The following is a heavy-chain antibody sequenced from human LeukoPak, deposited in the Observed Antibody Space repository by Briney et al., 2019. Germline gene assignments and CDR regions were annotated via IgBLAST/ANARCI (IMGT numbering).Heavy chain of an antibody. V-gene: IGHV4-59*01. D-gene: IGHD6-19*01. CDR1: GGSISGYY. CDR3: ARVAVAGTPYFDY. J-gene: IGHJ4*02. Sequence: SETLSLTCSVSGGSISGYYWSWLRQPPGKGLEWVGYIHYSGSTNYNPSLKSRVTISVDTSKNQYSLKLSSVTAADTAVYYCARVAVAGTPYFDYWGQGTLVTVSS. CDR2: IHYSGST.